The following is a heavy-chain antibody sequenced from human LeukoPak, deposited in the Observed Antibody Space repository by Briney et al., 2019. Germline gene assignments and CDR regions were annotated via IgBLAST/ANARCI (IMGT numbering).Heavy chain of an antibody. J-gene: IGHJ4*02. Sequence: GGSLRLSCAASGFTFSGSAMHWVRQASGKGLEWVGRIRSKANSYATAYAASVKGRFTISRDDSKNTAYLQMNSLKTEDTAVYYCTRGTYYYDSSGYLSWGQGTLVTVSS. D-gene: IGHD3-22*01. CDR1: GFTFSGSA. CDR3: TRGTYYYDSSGYLS. CDR2: IRSKANSYAT. V-gene: IGHV3-73*01.